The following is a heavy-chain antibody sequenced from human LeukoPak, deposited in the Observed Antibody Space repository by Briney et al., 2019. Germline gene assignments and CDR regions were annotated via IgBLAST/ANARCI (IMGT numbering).Heavy chain of an antibody. Sequence: TPGESLKISCKGSGYSFTSYWIGWVRQMPGKGLEWMGIIYPGDSDTRYSLSFQGQVTISADKSISTAYLQWSSLRASDTAMYYCATSYSSSWYEYYFDYWGQGTLVTVSS. J-gene: IGHJ4*02. CDR1: GYSFTSYW. V-gene: IGHV5-51*01. D-gene: IGHD6-13*01. CDR3: ATSYSSSWYEYYFDY. CDR2: IYPGDSDT.